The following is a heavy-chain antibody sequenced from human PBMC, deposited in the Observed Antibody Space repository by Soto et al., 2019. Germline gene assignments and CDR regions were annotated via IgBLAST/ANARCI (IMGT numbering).Heavy chain of an antibody. CDR2: IYNSGTT. Sequence: PSETLSLTCNVSGAPISSGGFYGSWIRQHPGKGPEWIGYIYNSGTTFYNPSLGSRFTMSLDAAKNHFSLELRSVTVADTAVYYCAREPISTPRGVTQVDPWGQGTQVTVSS. CDR1: GAPISSGGFY. V-gene: IGHV4-31*03. D-gene: IGHD3-10*01. J-gene: IGHJ5*02. CDR3: AREPISTPRGVTQVDP.